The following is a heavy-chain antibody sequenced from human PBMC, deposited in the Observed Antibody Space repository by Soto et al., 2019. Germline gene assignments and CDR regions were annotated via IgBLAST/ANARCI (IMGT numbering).Heavy chain of an antibody. D-gene: IGHD2-15*01. J-gene: IGHJ6*02. CDR2: INPNSGGT. Sequence: ASVKVSCKASGYTFTGYYMHWVRQAPGQGLEWMGWINPNSGGTNYAQKFQGWVTMTRDTSISTAYMELSRLRSDDTAVYYCAXRYCSGGSCYPQDYGMDVWGQGTTVTVSS. CDR1: GYTFTGYY. CDR3: AXRYCSGGSCYPQDYGMDV. V-gene: IGHV1-2*04.